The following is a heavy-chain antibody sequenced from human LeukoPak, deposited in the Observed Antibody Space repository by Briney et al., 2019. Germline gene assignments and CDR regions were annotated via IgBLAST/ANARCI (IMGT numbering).Heavy chain of an antibody. CDR3: AKSGFTGAPGADYHMDV. V-gene: IGHV3-23*01. CDR2: ISGSGGST. Sequence: GGSLRLSCAASGFTFSSYAMSWVRQAPGKGLEWVSAISGSGGSTYYADSVKGRFTISRDNSKNTLYLQMNSLRAEDTAVYYCAKSGFTGAPGADYHMDVWGKGTTVTVSS. CDR1: GFTFSSYA. J-gene: IGHJ6*03. D-gene: IGHD7-27*01.